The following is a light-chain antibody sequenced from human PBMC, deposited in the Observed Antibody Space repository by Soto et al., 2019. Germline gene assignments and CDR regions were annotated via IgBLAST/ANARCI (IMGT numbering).Light chain of an antibody. CDR2: DAS. CDR3: QQYNNAWT. Sequence: DIPMTPSPSPPSASVGDRVTNTCRASQSISRWLAWYQQKPGKAPNLLIFDASSLESGVPSRFSGSGSGTEFTLTISSLQPDDFATYFCQQYNNAWTFGQGTKVDIK. CDR1: QSISRW. J-gene: IGKJ1*01. V-gene: IGKV1-5*01.